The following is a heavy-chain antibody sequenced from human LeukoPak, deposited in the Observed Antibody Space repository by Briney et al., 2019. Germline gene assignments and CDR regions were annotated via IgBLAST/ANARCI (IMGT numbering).Heavy chain of an antibody. CDR2: IYYSGNT. V-gene: IGHV4-31*03. CDR1: GTPISSGAYS. Sequence: SETLSLTCTVSGTPISSGAYSWSWVRQHPGKGLEWIAYIYYSGNTYYNPSLKRRVTISVDTSKNQFSLKLSSVTAADTAVYYCVRTITIFGALGYFDYWGQGTLVTVSS. D-gene: IGHD3-3*01. CDR3: VRTITIFGALGYFDY. J-gene: IGHJ4*02.